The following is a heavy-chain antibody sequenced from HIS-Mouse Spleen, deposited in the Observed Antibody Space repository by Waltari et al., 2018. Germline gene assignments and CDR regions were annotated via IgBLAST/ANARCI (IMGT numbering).Heavy chain of an antibody. Sequence: QVQLVESGGGVVQPGRSLRLSCAASGFTFSSYAMHWVRQAPGKGLEWVAVISYDGSNKYYADSVKGRFTISRDNSKNTLYLQMNSLRAEDTAVYYCARGSPLSEALDYWGQGTLVTVSS. CDR2: ISYDGSNK. CDR1: GFTFSSYA. V-gene: IGHV3-30*04. CDR3: ARGSPLSEALDY. J-gene: IGHJ4*02.